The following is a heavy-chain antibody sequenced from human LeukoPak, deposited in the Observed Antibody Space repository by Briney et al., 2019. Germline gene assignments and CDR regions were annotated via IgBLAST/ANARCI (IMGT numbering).Heavy chain of an antibody. Sequence: KSSETLSLTCTVSGDSISTYYWSWIRQPPGKGLEWIGYIYYSGSTNYNPSLKSRVTISVDTSKNQFSLKLSSVTAADTAVYYCARGPYYYGSGSSYYFDYWGQGTLVTVSS. D-gene: IGHD3-10*01. J-gene: IGHJ4*02. CDR2: IYYSGST. CDR3: ARGPYYYGSGSSYYFDY. CDR1: GDSISTYY. V-gene: IGHV4-59*01.